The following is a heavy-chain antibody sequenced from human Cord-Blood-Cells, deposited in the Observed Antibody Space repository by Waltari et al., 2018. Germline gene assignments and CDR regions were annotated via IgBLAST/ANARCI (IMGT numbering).Heavy chain of an antibody. J-gene: IGHJ6*02. V-gene: IGHV1-69*06. D-gene: IGHD3-22*01. CDR2: IIPIFGTA. CDR3: ARGDYYDSSGYYYYYYGMDV. Sequence: GLEWMGGIIPIFGTANYAQKFQGRVTITADKSTSTAYMELSSLRSEDTAVYYCARGDYYDSSGYYYYYYGMDVWGQGTTVTVSS.